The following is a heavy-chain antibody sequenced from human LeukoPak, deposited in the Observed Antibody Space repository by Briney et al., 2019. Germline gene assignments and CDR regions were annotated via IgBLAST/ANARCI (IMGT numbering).Heavy chain of an antibody. CDR1: GFTFSSSW. CDR2: INSDGRST. D-gene: IGHD2-8*02. V-gene: IGHV3-74*01. CDR3: ARDRYYTAGY. J-gene: IGHJ4*02. Sequence: GGSLRLSCTASGFTFSSSWMHWVRQAPGKGLEWVSRINSDGRSTIYADSVKGRFTISRDNAKNTLYLQMNSLSAEDTAVYYCARDRYYTAGYWGQGTLVTVSS.